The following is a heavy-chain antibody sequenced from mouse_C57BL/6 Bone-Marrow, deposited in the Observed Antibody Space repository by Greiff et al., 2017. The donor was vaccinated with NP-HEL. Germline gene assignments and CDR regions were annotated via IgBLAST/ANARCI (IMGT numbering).Heavy chain of an antibody. Sequence: VQLQQSGPELVKPGASVKISCKASGYSFTGYYMNWVKQSPEKSLEWIGEINHSTGGTTYNQKFKAKATLTVDKSSSTAYMQLKSLTSEDSAVYYCARSPSYWGQGTTLTVSS. V-gene: IGHV1-42*01. CDR2: INHSTGGT. CDR1: GYSFTGYY. CDR3: ARSPSY. J-gene: IGHJ2*01.